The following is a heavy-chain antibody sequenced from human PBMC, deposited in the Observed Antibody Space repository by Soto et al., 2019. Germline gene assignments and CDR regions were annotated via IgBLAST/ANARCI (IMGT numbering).Heavy chain of an antibody. D-gene: IGHD6-25*01. J-gene: IGHJ6*01. CDR1: GYTFTNYY. Sequence: QVHLVQSGAEVQKPGASVKVSCQAFGYTFTNYYMHWVRQAPGQGLEWLAMINPGDGTTYGKNFQGRISMTSSTYTSTVFMEIKSLKYEDTAIYYCARGPQNVYSSDQAIFYPPGLDVWGRGTPVTVYS. CDR2: INPGDGT. CDR3: ARGPQNVYSSDQAIFYPPGLDV. V-gene: IGHV1-46*01.